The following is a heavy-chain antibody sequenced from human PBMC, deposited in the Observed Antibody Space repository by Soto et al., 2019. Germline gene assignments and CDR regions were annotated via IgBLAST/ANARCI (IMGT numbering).Heavy chain of an antibody. CDR2: IWYDGSNK. V-gene: IGHV3-33*01. D-gene: IGHD2-15*01. J-gene: IGHJ6*02. Sequence: GGSLRLSCAASGFTFSSYGMHWVRQAPGKGLEWVAVIWYDGSNKYYADSVKGRFTISRDNSKNTLYLQMNSLRAEDTAVYYCARAELGYCSGGSCYYYGMDVWGQGTTVTVSS. CDR3: ARAELGYCSGGSCYYYGMDV. CDR1: GFTFSSYG.